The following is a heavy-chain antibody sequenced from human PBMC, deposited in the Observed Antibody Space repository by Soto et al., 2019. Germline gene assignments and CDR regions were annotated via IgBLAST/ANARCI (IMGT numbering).Heavy chain of an antibody. V-gene: IGHV3-7*05. CDR3: ARDKQDFWSGYSSYYYYGMDV. CDR1: GFTFSSYW. Sequence: GGSLRLSCAASGFTFSSYWMSWVRQAPGKGLEWVANIKQDGSEKYYVDSVKGRFTISRDNAKNSLYLQMNSLRAEDTAVYYCARDKQDFWSGYSSYYYYGMDVWGQGTTVTVSS. J-gene: IGHJ6*02. CDR2: IKQDGSEK. D-gene: IGHD3-3*01.